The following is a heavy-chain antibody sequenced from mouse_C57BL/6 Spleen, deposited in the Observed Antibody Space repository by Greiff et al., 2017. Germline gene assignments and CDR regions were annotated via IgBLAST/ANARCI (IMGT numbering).Heavy chain of an antibody. J-gene: IGHJ4*01. CDR3: ARSYDYDVGYAMDY. D-gene: IGHD2-4*01. Sequence: VQVVESGAELVRPGASVKLSCKASGYTFTDYYINWVKQRPGQGLEWIARIYPGSGNTYYNEKFKGKATLTAEKSSSPAYMQLSSLTSEDSAVYFCARSYDYDVGYAMDYWGQGTSVTVSS. CDR2: IYPGSGNT. V-gene: IGHV1-76*01. CDR1: GYTFTDYY.